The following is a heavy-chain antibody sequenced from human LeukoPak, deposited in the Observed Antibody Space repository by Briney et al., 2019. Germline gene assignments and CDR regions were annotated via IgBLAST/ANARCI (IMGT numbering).Heavy chain of an antibody. CDR3: TRPPPSGSRNDY. CDR1: GFTFSGSA. D-gene: IGHD1-26*01. V-gene: IGHV3-73*01. J-gene: IGHJ4*02. Sequence: GGSLRLSCAASGFTFSGSAMHWVRQASGKGLEWVGRIRSKANSYATAYAASVKGRFTISRDDSKNTAYLQMNSLKTEDTAVYYCTRPPPSGSRNDYWGQGTLVTVSS. CDR2: IRSKANSYAT.